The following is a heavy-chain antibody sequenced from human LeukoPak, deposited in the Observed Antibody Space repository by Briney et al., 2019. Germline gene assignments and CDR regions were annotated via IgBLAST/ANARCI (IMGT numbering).Heavy chain of an antibody. D-gene: IGHD6-19*01. CDR1: GHTFTGYY. Sequence: ASVKVSCKASGHTFTGYYMHGVRQAPGQGLEWMGWINSNSGGTKYAQKFQGRVTMTRDTSISTDYMELSRLTSDDTAVYYCARDMAAVAGQGYECFDYWGQGTLVTVSS. CDR2: INSNSGGT. V-gene: IGHV1-2*02. J-gene: IGHJ4*02. CDR3: ARDMAAVAGQGYECFDY.